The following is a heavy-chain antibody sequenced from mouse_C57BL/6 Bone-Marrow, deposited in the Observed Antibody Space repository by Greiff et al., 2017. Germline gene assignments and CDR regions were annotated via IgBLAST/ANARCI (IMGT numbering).Heavy chain of an antibody. CDR2: INPSNGGT. Sequence: VQLQQSGPELVKPGASVQMSCQASGYTFTNYHLPRVKQSPGKGLEWIGYINPSNGGTSFNQKFKGKATLTVNNSSSTAYMELRSLTSEGSSVYYCARERVITTVIASYWYFDGWGTGTTVTVAS. D-gene: IGHD1-1*01. CDR3: ARERVITTVIASYWYFDG. V-gene: IGHV1-22*01. CDR1: GYTFTNYH. J-gene: IGHJ1*03.